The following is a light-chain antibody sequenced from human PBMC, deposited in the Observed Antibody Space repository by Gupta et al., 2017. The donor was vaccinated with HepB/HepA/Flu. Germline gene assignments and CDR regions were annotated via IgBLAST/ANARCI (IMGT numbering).Light chain of an antibody. CDR1: SSDAAADTY. Sequence: SARTQPSLVSGSPRQSVTISCTGTSSDAAADTYVSWYQQHPGTPPKLLIYDVSKRPSGVPDRFSGSNSGTTASLTITGLQAEDEADYYCHSSAGSHDFGVFGGGTKLTVL. J-gene: IGLJ2*01. V-gene: IGLV2-11*01. CDR3: HSSAGSHDFGV. CDR2: DVS.